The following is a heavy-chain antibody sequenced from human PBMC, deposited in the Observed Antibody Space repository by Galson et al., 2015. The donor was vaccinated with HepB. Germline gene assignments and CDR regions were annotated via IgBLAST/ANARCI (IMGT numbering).Heavy chain of an antibody. Sequence: SLRLSCAAPGFTFSSYAMSWVRQAPGKGLEWVSAISGSGGSTYYADSVKGRFTISRDNSKNTLYLQMNSLRAEDTAVYYCAKELGLTRVTAAGTGRHYWGQGTLVTVSS. V-gene: IGHV3-23*01. CDR2: ISGSGGST. CDR1: GFTFSSYA. CDR3: AKELGLTRVTAAGTGRHY. J-gene: IGHJ4*02. D-gene: IGHD6-13*01.